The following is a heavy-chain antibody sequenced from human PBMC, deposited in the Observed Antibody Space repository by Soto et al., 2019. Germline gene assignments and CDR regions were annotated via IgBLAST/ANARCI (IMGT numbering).Heavy chain of an antibody. CDR3: ARGYDSSGYFDGYYYYYGMDV. V-gene: IGHV1-69*13. Sequence: SVKVSCKASGGTFSSYAISWVRQAPGQGLEWMGGIIPIFGTANYAQKFQGRVTITADESTSTAYMELSSLRSEDTAVYYCARGYDSSGYFDGYYYYYGMDVWGQGTTVTVSS. D-gene: IGHD3-22*01. CDR2: IIPIFGTA. J-gene: IGHJ6*02. CDR1: GGTFSSYA.